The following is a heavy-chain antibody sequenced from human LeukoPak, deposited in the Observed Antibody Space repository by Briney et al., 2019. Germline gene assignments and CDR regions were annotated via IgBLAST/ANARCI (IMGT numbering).Heavy chain of an antibody. V-gene: IGHV4-59*12. CDR3: ARSRYYYYYYMDV. Sequence: SETLSLTCTVSGGSISSYYWSWIRQPPGKGLEWIGYIYYSGSTNYNPSLKSRVTMSVDTSKNQFSLKLSSVTAADTAVYYCARSRYYYYYYMDVWGKGTTVTVSS. CDR2: IYYSGST. D-gene: IGHD1-14*01. J-gene: IGHJ6*03. CDR1: GGSISSYY.